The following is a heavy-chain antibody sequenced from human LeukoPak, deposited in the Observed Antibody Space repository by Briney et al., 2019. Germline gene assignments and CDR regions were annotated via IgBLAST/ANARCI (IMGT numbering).Heavy chain of an antibody. CDR3: ARDFEERGFFVADFDY. J-gene: IGHJ4*02. Sequence: PGGSLGLSCAASGFIFSSYIMNWVRQAPGKGLEWVSSITSSGYIYYIDSVKGRFTISRDNAKNSLYLQMDSLRADDTAVYYCARDFEERGFFVADFDYWGQGALVTVSS. V-gene: IGHV3-21*01. D-gene: IGHD1-1*01. CDR1: GFIFSSYI. CDR2: ITSSGYI.